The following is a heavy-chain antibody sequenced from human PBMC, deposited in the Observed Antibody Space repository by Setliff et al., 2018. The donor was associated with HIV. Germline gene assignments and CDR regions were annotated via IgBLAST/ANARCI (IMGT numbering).Heavy chain of an antibody. CDR1: GFFFSDHY. Sequence: PGGSLRLSCAVSGFFFSDHYMSWIRQAPGKGLEWVGRIKSKTDGGTTDYAAPVKGRFTISRDDSKNTLYLQMNSLKTEDTAVYYCTTGRTVAGFDYWGQGTLVTVSS. CDR3: TTGRTVAGFDY. J-gene: IGHJ4*02. CDR2: IKSKTDGGTT. V-gene: IGHV3-15*01. D-gene: IGHD6-19*01.